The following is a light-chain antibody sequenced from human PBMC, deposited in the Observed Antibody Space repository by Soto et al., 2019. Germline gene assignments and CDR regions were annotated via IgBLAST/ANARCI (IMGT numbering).Light chain of an antibody. Sequence: AIQLTQSPSSLSASVGDRVTITCRASQGISSALAWYQQKPGKAPKLLIYDASSLESGVPSRFSGSGSGTEFTLPISSLQPEDFATYYCQQFNSYPLPFGGGTKVEIK. J-gene: IGKJ4*01. CDR2: DAS. V-gene: IGKV1-13*02. CDR3: QQFNSYPLP. CDR1: QGISSA.